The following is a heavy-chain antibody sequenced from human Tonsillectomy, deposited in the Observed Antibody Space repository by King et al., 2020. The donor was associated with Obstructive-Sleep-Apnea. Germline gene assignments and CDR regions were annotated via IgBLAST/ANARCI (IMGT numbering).Heavy chain of an antibody. CDR2: ISYDGSNK. CDR3: ARDSAVLPTAMGGSGY. CDR1: GFTFSSCA. Sequence: VQLVESGGGVVQPGRSLRLSCAVSGFTFSSCAMHWVRQAPGKGLEWVAVISYDGSNKYYADSVKGRFTISRDNSKNTLYLQVNSLRAEDTAVYYCARDSAVLPTAMGGSGYWGQGTLVTVSS. D-gene: IGHD2-2*01. V-gene: IGHV3-30-3*01. J-gene: IGHJ4*02.